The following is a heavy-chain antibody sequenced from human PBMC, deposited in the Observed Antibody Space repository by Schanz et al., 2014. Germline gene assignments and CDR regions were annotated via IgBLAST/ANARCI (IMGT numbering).Heavy chain of an antibody. J-gene: IGHJ3*02. CDR2: ISYDGSSK. CDR3: ARGMITMVRGGDVGAFDI. Sequence: QVQLVESGGGVVQPGRSLRLSCAASGFTFRSYGMHWVRQAPGKGLEWVALISYDGSSKNHADSVQGRFTISRDNSKNALYLQMDSVRAEDTAVYYCARGMITMVRGGDVGAFDIWGQGTMVTVSA. D-gene: IGHD3-10*01. CDR1: GFTFRSYG. V-gene: IGHV3-33*01.